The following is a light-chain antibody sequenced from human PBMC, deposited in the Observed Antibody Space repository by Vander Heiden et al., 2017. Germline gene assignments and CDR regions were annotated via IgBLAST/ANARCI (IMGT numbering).Light chain of an antibody. J-gene: IGKJ2*01. CDR2: GAS. Sequence: TVSCRASQSVSSTYLSWYQQKPGQAPRLLIYGASTRATGFPARFSGSGSGTDFTLTISSLQPEDFAVYYCQQDDNSPYTFGQGTKLEIK. V-gene: IGKV3D-7*01. CDR3: QQDDNSPYT. CDR1: QSVSSTY.